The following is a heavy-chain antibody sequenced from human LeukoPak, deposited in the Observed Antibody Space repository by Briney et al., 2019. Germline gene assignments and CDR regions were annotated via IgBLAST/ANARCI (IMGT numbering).Heavy chain of an antibody. J-gene: IGHJ4*02. V-gene: IGHV1-8*01. CDR2: MNPNSGNT. CDR3: ARGRRSRRIAAVGSTFDY. CDR1: GYTFTSYD. Sequence: ASVKVSCKASGYTFTSYDINWVRQAPGQGLEWMGWMNPNSGNTGYAQKFQGRVTMTRNTSISTAYMELSSLRSEDTAVYYCARGRRSRRIAAVGSTFDYWGQGTLVTVSS. D-gene: IGHD6-13*01.